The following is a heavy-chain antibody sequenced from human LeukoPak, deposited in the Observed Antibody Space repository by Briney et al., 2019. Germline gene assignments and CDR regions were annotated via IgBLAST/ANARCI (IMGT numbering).Heavy chain of an antibody. V-gene: IGHV4-59*01. CDR1: GGSISSYY. CDR2: IYYSGST. CDR3: ARGYSSWSEYFQH. D-gene: IGHD6-13*01. Sequence: SETLSLTCTVSGGSISSYYWSWIRQPPGKGLEWIGYIYYSGSTNYNPSLKSQVTISVDTSKNQFSLKLSSVTAADTAVYYCARGYSSWSEYFQHWGQGTLVTVSS. J-gene: IGHJ1*01.